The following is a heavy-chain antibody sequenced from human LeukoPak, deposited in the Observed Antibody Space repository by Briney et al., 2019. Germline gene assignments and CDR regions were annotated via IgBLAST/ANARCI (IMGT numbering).Heavy chain of an antibody. CDR3: ATEVSPYYDFWSGYYMDV. CDR1: GYTLTELS. D-gene: IGHD3-3*01. V-gene: IGHV1-24*01. J-gene: IGHJ6*03. Sequence: ASVKVSCKVPGYTLTELSMHWVRQAPGKGLEWMGGFDPEDGETIYAQKFQGRVTMTEDTSTDTAYMELSSLRSEDTAVYYCATEVSPYYDFWSGYYMDVWGKGTTVTVSS. CDR2: FDPEDGET.